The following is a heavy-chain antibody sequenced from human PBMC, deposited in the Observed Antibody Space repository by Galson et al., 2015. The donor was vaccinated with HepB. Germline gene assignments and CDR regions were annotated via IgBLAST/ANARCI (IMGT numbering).Heavy chain of an antibody. CDR1: GFTFSSYG. V-gene: IGHV3-30*18. CDR3: AKELTGSYTLDY. Sequence: SLRLSCAASGFTFSSYGMYWVRQAPGKGLEWVAVISYDGSNKYYADSVKGRFTISRDNSKNTLYLQMNSLRAEDTAVYYCAKELTGSYTLDYWGQGTLVTVSS. J-gene: IGHJ4*02. D-gene: IGHD1-26*01. CDR2: ISYDGSNK.